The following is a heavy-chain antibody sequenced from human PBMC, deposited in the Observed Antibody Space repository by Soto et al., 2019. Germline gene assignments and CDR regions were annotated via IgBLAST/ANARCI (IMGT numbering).Heavy chain of an antibody. V-gene: IGHV3-64*01. Sequence: EVQLVESGGGVVQPGGSLRLSCAASEFIFNKYAMHWVCQAPGKGLEYVSSISSDGGSTYYANSVKDRFTISRDNSKNTLYLQMGSLRAEDMAVYFCARGLPLDYWGQGTLVTVSS. CDR2: ISSDGGST. J-gene: IGHJ4*02. CDR3: ARGLPLDY. CDR1: EFIFNKYA.